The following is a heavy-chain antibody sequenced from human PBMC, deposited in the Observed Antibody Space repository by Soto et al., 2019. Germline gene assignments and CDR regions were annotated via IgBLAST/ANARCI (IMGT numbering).Heavy chain of an antibody. CDR1: GDSIRNFY. CDR2: IYSSGST. D-gene: IGHD2-15*01. CDR3: VRDCSGGCYSDYGMDV. J-gene: IGHJ6*02. Sequence: SETLSLTCTVSGDSIRNFYWSWIRQPAGKGLEWIGRIYSSGSTDYNASLKSRVSMSVDRSNNQFFLRLTSVTADDTAVYYCVRDCSGGCYSDYGMDVWGQGTTVTVSS. V-gene: IGHV4-4*07.